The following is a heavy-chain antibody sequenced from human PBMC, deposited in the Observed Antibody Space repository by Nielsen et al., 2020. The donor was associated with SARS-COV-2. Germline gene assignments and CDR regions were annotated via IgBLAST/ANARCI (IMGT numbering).Heavy chain of an antibody. CDR2: VYNIGDT. J-gene: IGHJ5*02. CDR3: ARQQGQTYYHGSRGFYNRWFDP. CDR1: GDSMSNYY. Sequence: SETLSLTCTVSGDSMSNYYWSWIRQPPGKGLEWIGYVYNIGDTNYNPSLKSRVTISFDTSKNQFSRKLRSVTAADTAVYYCARQQGQTYYHGSRGFYNRWFDPWGQGTLVTVSS. D-gene: IGHD3-22*01. V-gene: IGHV4-59*08.